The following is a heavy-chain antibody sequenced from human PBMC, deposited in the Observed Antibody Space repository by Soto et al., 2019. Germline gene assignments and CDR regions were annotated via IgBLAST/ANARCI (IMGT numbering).Heavy chain of an antibody. CDR1: GLSISSSPC. CDR3: ARGTLSGIAVAGPYYYYYGMDV. CDR2: IYHSGST. Sequence: SDNLSMTFGFSGLSISSSPCWSWVRQPPGKGLELIGEIYHSGSTNYNPSLKSRVTISVDKSKNQFSLKLSSVTAADTAVYYCARGTLSGIAVAGPYYYYYGMDVWGQGTTVTVS. D-gene: IGHD6-19*01. V-gene: IGHV4-4*02. J-gene: IGHJ6*02.